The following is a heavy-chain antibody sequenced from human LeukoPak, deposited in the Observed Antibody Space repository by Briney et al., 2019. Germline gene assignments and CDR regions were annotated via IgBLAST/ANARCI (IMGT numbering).Heavy chain of an antibody. J-gene: IGHJ3*02. CDR1: GDIVSSNSAA. Sequence: SQTLSLTCALSGDIVSSNSAAWHWVRQSPSRGLEWLGRTYYRSKWYNDYAVSVKSRITINPDTSKNQFSLQLNSVTPEDTAVYYCARQAVAGTHAFDIWGQGTMVTVSS. V-gene: IGHV6-1*01. D-gene: IGHD6-19*01. CDR2: TYYRSKWYN. CDR3: ARQAVAGTHAFDI.